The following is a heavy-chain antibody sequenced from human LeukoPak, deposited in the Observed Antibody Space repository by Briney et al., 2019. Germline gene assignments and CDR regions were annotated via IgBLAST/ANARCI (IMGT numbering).Heavy chain of an antibody. Sequence: GASVKVSCKASGGTFSSYAISWVRQAPGQGLEWMGRIFPIFATANYAQKFQGRVTITADESTSTAYMELSSLRSEDTAVYYCAKESGSHEAYFDYWGQGTLVTVSS. CDR1: GGTFSSYA. J-gene: IGHJ4*02. CDR3: AKESGSHEAYFDY. D-gene: IGHD1-26*01. V-gene: IGHV1-69*13. CDR2: IFPIFATA.